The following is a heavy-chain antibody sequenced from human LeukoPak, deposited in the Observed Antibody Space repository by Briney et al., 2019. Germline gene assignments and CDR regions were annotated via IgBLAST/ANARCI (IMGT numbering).Heavy chain of an antibody. V-gene: IGHV1-2*02. J-gene: IGHJ4*02. Sequence: ASVKVSCKASGHIFTGYYMHWVRQAPGQGLEWMGWINPSSGGTNYAQKFQGRVTITADEFTSTAYMELSSLRSEDTAVYYCASAINYYDSSGYQLDYWGQGTLVTVSS. D-gene: IGHD3-22*01. CDR2: INPSSGGT. CDR1: GHIFTGYY. CDR3: ASAINYYDSSGYQLDY.